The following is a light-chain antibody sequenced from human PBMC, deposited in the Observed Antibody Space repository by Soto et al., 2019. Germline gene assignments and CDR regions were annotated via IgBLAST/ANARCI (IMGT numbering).Light chain of an antibody. CDR3: QQYNNWPPWT. Sequence: EIVTTQSPATLSVSPGERATLSCRASQSISSNLAWYQQKPGQAPRILIFGASTRATGIPARFNGSGSGTEFTLTISSLQSEDFAVYYCQQYNNWPPWTFGHGTRVEIK. CDR1: QSISSN. J-gene: IGKJ1*01. CDR2: GAS. V-gene: IGKV3-15*01.